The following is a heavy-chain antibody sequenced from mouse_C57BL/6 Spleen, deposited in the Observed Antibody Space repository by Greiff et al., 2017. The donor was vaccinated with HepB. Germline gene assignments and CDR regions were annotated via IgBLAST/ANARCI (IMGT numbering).Heavy chain of an antibody. Sequence: EVQLKESGAELVRPGASVKLSCTASGFNIKDDYMHWVKQRPEQGLEWIGWIDPENGDTEYASKFQGKATITADTSSNTAYLQLSSLTSEDTAVYYCTTRNDYVSYWGQGTLVTVSA. J-gene: IGHJ3*01. CDR3: TTRNDYVSY. V-gene: IGHV14-4*01. CDR2: IDPENGDT. CDR1: GFNIKDDY. D-gene: IGHD2-4*01.